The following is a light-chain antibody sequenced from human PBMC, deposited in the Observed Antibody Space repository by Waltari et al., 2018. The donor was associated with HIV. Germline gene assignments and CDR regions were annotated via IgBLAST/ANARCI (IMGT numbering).Light chain of an antibody. Sequence: SALPQPASVSGSPGQSVTISWTGTTSDVGGFEYVCWYQHHPGTAPKLIIYEFTNRPTGVSPRFSGSKSGNTAALTISVLQAEDVADYFCTSYTSSSTLGVFGGGTRLTVL. J-gene: IGLJ2*01. CDR3: TSYTSSSTLGV. V-gene: IGLV2-14*01. CDR1: TSDVGGFEY. CDR2: EFT.